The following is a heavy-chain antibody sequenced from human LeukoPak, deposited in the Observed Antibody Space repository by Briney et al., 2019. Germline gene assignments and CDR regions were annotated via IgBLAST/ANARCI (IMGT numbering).Heavy chain of an antibody. CDR3: AIVLMGRGVLS. D-gene: IGHD3-10*01. Sequence: GGSLRLSCAASGFTFDDYGMSWVRQAPGKGLEWVSGINWNGGSTGYADSVKGRLTISTVNAKNSPYPQMNSLRAEDTSLYFCAIVLMGRGVLSWGQGTLVTVSS. V-gene: IGHV3-20*04. CDR2: INWNGGST. CDR1: GFTFDDYG. J-gene: IGHJ4*02.